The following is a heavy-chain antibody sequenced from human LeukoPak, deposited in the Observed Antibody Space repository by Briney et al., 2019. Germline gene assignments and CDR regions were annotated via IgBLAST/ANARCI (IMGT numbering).Heavy chain of an antibody. J-gene: IGHJ3*02. CDR3: AKADCSSTSCYKNAFDI. V-gene: IGHV3-9*01. D-gene: IGHD2-2*02. CDR2: ISWNSGSI. CDR1: GCTFDDYA. Sequence: GRALRLSCAACGCTFDDYAMHWVRHAPGRGLEGVSGISWNSGSIGYADSVKRRFTISRDNAKNSLYLQMNSLRAEDTALYYCAKADCSSTSCYKNAFDIWGQGTMVTVSS.